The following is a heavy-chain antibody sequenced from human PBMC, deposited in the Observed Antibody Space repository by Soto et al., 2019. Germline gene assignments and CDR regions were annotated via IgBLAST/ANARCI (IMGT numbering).Heavy chain of an antibody. CDR1: GFSLSTGGVG. D-gene: IGHD1-1*01. V-gene: IGHV2-5*02. J-gene: IGHJ6*02. CDR3: AHRASPPDLEGQCYPYYYYYGLDV. Sequence: QITLKESGPTLVKPTQTLTLTCTFSGFSLSTGGVGVGWIRQPPGKALEWLALIYWDDDKRYSPSLKSKLTITKDTSKKPVVLILTNTDPVDTATYYCAHRASPPDLEGQCYPYYYYYGLDVWGQGTTVTVSS. CDR2: IYWDDDK.